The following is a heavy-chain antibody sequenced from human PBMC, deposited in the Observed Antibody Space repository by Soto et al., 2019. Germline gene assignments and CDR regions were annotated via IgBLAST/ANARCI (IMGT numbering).Heavy chain of an antibody. Sequence: QVPLVESGGGVVQPGRSLRLSCAASGFTFSSYAMHWVRQAPGKGLEWVAVISYDGSNKYYADSVKGRFTISRDNSKNTLYLQMNSLRAEDTAVYYCARAEHGELGSLLDYWGQGTLVTVSS. CDR3: ARAEHGELGSLLDY. D-gene: IGHD3-10*01. CDR2: ISYDGSNK. V-gene: IGHV3-30-3*01. CDR1: GFTFSSYA. J-gene: IGHJ4*02.